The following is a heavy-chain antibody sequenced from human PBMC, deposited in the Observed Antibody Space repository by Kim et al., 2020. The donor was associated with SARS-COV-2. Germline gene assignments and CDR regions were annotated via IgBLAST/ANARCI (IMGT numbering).Heavy chain of an antibody. J-gene: IGHJ6*02. D-gene: IGHD3-9*01. V-gene: IGHV1-18*01. CDR2: ISAYNGNT. CDR1: GYTFTSYG. Sequence: ASVKVSCKASGYTFTSYGISWVRQAPGQGLEWMGWISAYNGNTNYAQKLQGRVTMTTDTSTSTAYMELRSLRSDDTAVYYCARDQGYDILTGYSSYYYYGMDVWGQGTTVTVSS. CDR3: ARDQGYDILTGYSSYYYYGMDV.